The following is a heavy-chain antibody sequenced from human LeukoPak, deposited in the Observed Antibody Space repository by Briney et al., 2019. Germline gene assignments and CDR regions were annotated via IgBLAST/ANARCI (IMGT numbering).Heavy chain of an antibody. J-gene: IGHJ4*02. Sequence: GGSLRLSCAASGFSFTGYTMTWVRQAPGKGLQWISYISAGSDYIFYADSVRGRFTISRDNAKKSVSLRMNSLRADDTAVYYCARWGLGASFGFWGQGNLVTVAS. CDR3: ARWGLGASFGF. CDR2: ISAGSDYI. V-gene: IGHV3-21*05. D-gene: IGHD1-26*01. CDR1: GFSFTGYT.